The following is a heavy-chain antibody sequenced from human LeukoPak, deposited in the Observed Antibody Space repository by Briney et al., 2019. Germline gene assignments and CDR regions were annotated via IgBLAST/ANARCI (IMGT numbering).Heavy chain of an antibody. CDR2: ISGSGGST. V-gene: IGHV3-23*01. J-gene: IGHJ4*02. D-gene: IGHD2-15*01. Sequence: GGSLRLSCAASGFTFSSYGMSWVRQAPGKELEWVSAISGSGGSTYYADSVKGRFTISRDNSKNTLYLQMNSLRAEDTAVYYRAKDERGLYDYWGQGTLVTVSS. CDR1: GFTFSSYG. CDR3: AKDERGLYDY.